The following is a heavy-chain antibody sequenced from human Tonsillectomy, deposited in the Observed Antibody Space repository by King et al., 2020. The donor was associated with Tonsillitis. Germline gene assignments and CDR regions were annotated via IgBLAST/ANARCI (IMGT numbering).Heavy chain of an antibody. CDR2: ILYDASNK. CDR1: GFTFSSYA. D-gene: IGHD3-10*01. CDR3: ARDLLFYYGSGNFDY. J-gene: IGHJ4*02. Sequence: VQLVESGGGVVQPGRSLRLSCAASGFTFSSYAMHWVRQAPGKGLEWVAVILYDASNKYYADSVKGRFIISRDNSKNTLYLQMNSLRAEDTAVYYCARDLLFYYGSGNFDYWGQGTLVTVSS. V-gene: IGHV3-30*01.